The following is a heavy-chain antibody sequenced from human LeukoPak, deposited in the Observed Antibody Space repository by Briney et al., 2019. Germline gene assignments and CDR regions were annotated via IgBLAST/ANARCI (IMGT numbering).Heavy chain of an antibody. CDR2: VYYSGST. Sequence: PSETLSLTCTVSGGSINSYYWSWVRQPPGKGLEWMGNVYYSGSTKYNPSLKSRVTISVDTSKNQFSLKLSSVTAADTAMYYCARDRIAGGMDVCSQGTTVTVSS. CDR3: ARDRIAGGMDV. D-gene: IGHD6-13*01. J-gene: IGHJ6*02. CDR1: GGSINSYY. V-gene: IGHV4-59*01.